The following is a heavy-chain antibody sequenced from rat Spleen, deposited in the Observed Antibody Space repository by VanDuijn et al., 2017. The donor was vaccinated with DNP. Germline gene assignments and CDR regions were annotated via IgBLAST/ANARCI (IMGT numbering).Heavy chain of an antibody. CDR2: IIYDGSNT. Sequence: EVQLVESGGGLVQPGNSLKLSCTASGFTFSDYAMAWVRQSPKKGLEWVATIIYDGSNTHYRDSVKGRFTISRENAKSTLYLQVNSLRSEDTATYYCASRPPPTRGPFDYWGQGALVTVSS. J-gene: IGHJ2*01. D-gene: IGHD1-4*01. CDR1: GFTFSDYA. CDR3: ASRPPPTRGPFDY. V-gene: IGHV5-17*01.